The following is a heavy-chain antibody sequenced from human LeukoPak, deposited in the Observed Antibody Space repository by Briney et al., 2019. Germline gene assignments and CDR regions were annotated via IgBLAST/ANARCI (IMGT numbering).Heavy chain of an antibody. CDR1: ELILSNYA. J-gene: IGHJ4*02. CDR3: AREDSGGYSRDS. D-gene: IGHD3-22*01. Sequence: HSGGSLRLSCAASELILSNYAMHWVRQAPGKGLEWVAIRWHDGSKIYYADSVKGRFTISRDSAKNTLDLQMNSLTLEDTAVYYCAREDSGGYSRDSWGQGTLVTVSS. V-gene: IGHV3-33*01. CDR2: RWHDGSKI.